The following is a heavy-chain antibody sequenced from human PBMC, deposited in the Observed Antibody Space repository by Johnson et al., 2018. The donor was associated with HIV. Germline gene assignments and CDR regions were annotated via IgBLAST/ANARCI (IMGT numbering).Heavy chain of an antibody. CDR1: AFTFSSYG. Sequence: QVQLVESGGGVVQPGVSLRLSCAASAFTFSSYGMHWLRQAPGKGLEWVAFIRYDGSNKYYVDFVKGRFTISRDNSKNTLYLQMNSLRAEDTAVYYCARVSGLVPHDAFDIWGQGTLVTVSS. CDR2: IRYDGSNK. CDR3: ARVSGLVPHDAFDI. J-gene: IGHJ3*02. V-gene: IGHV3-30*02. D-gene: IGHD2-15*01.